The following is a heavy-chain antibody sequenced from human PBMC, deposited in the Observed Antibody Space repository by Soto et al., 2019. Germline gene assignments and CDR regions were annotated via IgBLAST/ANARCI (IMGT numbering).Heavy chain of an antibody. J-gene: IGHJ5*02. D-gene: IGHD6-19*01. V-gene: IGHV1-2*02. CDR2: INPNSGDT. Sequence: ASVKVSCKASGYTFTGYYMHWVRQAPGQGLEWMGWINPNSGDTNYVQKFQGRVTMTRDTSISTAYMELSRLRSDDTAVYYCARDRRLAVAGLKWFDPWGQRTLVTFCS. CDR3: ARDRRLAVAGLKWFDP. CDR1: GYTFTGYY.